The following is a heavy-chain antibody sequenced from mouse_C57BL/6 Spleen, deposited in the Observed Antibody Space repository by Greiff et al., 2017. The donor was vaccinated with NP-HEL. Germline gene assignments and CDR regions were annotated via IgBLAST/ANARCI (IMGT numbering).Heavy chain of an antibody. CDR2: IDPETGGT. J-gene: IGHJ2*01. D-gene: IGHD2-3*01. CDR1: GYTFTDYE. Sequence: QVQLQQSGAELVRPGASVTLSCKASGYTFTDYEMHWVKQTPVHGLEWIGAIDPETGGTAYNQKFKGKAILTADKSSSTAYMELRSLTSEDSAVYYCTRDGYYEDYWGQGTTLTVSS. CDR3: TRDGYYEDY. V-gene: IGHV1-15*01.